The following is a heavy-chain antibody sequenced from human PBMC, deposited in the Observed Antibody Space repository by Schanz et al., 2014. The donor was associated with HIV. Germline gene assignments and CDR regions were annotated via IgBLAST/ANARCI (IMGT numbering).Heavy chain of an antibody. CDR2: INTSGGGT. J-gene: IGHJ2*01. Sequence: QLVQSGAEVKKPGASVRVSCKASGYSFTSSFIHWVRQAPGQGLEWMAVINTSGGGTSDALQGRVAVTRDTSTSTVYMDLRNLRFEDSAVYYCARERMATGGFDVWGRGTPVTVSS. CDR1: GYSFTSSF. V-gene: IGHV1-46*01. CDR3: ARERMATGGFDV. D-gene: IGHD2-15*01.